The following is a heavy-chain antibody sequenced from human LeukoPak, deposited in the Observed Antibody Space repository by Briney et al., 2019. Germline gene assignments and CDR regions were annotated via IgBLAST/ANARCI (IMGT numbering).Heavy chain of an antibody. D-gene: IGHD5-18*01. CDR2: INPSGGST. Sequence: ASVKVSCKASGYTFTSYYMHWVRQAPGQGLEWMGIINPSGGSTSYAQKFQGRVTMTRDTSASTVYMELSSLRSEDTAVYYCARDTYSYGPFDYWGQGTLVTVSS. J-gene: IGHJ4*02. V-gene: IGHV1-46*01. CDR1: GYTFTSYY. CDR3: ARDTYSYGPFDY.